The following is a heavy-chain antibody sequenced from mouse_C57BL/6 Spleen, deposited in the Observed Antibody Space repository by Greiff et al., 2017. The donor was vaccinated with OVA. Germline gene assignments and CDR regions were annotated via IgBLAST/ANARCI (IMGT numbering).Heavy chain of an antibody. J-gene: IGHJ2*01. CDR2: IDPSDSYT. CDR1: GYTFTSYW. V-gene: IGHV1-69*01. Sequence: QVQLKQPGAELVMPGASVKLSCKASGYTFTSYWMHWVKQRPGQGLEWIGEIDPSDSYTNYNQKFKGKSTLTVDKSSSTAYMQLSSLTSEDSAVYYCARDSYFDYWGQGTTPTVSS. CDR3: ARDSYFDY.